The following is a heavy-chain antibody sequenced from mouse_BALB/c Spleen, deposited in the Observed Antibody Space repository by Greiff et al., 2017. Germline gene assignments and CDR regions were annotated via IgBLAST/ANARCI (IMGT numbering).Heavy chain of an antibody. Sequence: EVQRVESGGGLVQPGGSLKLSCAASGFTFSSYGMSWVRQTPDKRLELVATINSNGGSTYYPDSVKGRFTISRDNAKNTLYLQMSSLKSEDTAMYYCARGLLRSPWFAYWGQGTLVTVSA. D-gene: IGHD1-1*01. CDR2: INSNGGST. CDR1: GFTFSSYG. V-gene: IGHV5-6-3*01. CDR3: ARGLLRSPWFAY. J-gene: IGHJ3*01.